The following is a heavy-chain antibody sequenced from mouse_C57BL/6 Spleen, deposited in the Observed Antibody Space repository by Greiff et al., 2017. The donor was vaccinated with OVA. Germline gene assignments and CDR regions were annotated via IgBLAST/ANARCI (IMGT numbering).Heavy chain of an antibody. J-gene: IGHJ1*03. D-gene: IGHD2-3*01. CDR1: GYTFTSYW. CDR2: IYPGSGST. CDR3: ARDDGYYGGYFDV. Sequence: QVQLQQPGAELVKPGASVKMSCKASGYTFTSYWLTWVKQRPGQGLEWIGDIYPGSGSTNYNEKFKSKATLTVDTSSSTAYMQLSSLTSEDSAVYYCARDDGYYGGYFDVWGTGTTVTVSS. V-gene: IGHV1-55*01.